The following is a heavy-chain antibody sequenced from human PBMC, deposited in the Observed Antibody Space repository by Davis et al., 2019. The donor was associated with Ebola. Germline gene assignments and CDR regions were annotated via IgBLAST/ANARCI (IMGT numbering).Heavy chain of an antibody. CDR3: ARGQGRYYYYGMDV. CDR2: ISSSGSTI. J-gene: IGHJ6*02. V-gene: IGHV3-11*04. CDR1: GFTFSDYY. Sequence: GGSLRLSCAASGFTFSDYYMSWIRQAPGKGLEWVSYISSSGSTIYYADSVKGRFTISRDNSKNTLYLQMNSLRAEDTAVYYCARGQGRYYYYGMDVWGQGTTVTVSS.